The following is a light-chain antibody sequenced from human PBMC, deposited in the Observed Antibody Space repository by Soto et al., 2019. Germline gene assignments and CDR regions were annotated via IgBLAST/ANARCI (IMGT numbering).Light chain of an antibody. CDR3: QQYHNLWT. Sequence: IVMTQSPATLSVSPWERATLSCTASHYVYSNVAWFQQRPGQAPRLLIYRASTRATGTPARFSGSGSGTEFTLTITSLQSEDFALYYCQQYHNLWTLGQGTKVDIK. CDR1: HYVYSN. J-gene: IGKJ1*01. V-gene: IGKV3-15*01. CDR2: RAS.